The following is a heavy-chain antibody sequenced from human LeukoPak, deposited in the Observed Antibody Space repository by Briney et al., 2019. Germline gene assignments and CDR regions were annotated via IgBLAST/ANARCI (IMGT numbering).Heavy chain of an antibody. V-gene: IGHV4-59*01. CDR3: ARDSSGWYRWFDP. Sequence: SETLSLTCTVSGGSISNYYWSWIRQPPGKGLEWIGYIYSSGNTNYNPSLQSRVTISVDTSKNQFSLKLNSVTAADTAVYYCARDSSGWYRWFDPWGQGTRVTVSS. J-gene: IGHJ5*02. D-gene: IGHD6-19*01. CDR2: IYSSGNT. CDR1: GGSISNYY.